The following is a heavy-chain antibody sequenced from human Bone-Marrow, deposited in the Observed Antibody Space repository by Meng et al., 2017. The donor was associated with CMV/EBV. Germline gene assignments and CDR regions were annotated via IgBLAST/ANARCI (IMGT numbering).Heavy chain of an antibody. CDR1: GFTFSGYW. D-gene: IGHD3-10*01. V-gene: IGHV3-74*03. CDR2: INGDGSIT. CDR3: AKVGGAGRRYYYYGMNV. Sequence: GESLKISCAASGFTFSGYWMHWVRQAPGKGLVWVSRINGDGSITTYADSVKGRFTISRDNAKNTLYLQMNSLRAEDTAVYYCAKVGGAGRRYYYYGMNVWGQGTTVTVSS. J-gene: IGHJ6*02.